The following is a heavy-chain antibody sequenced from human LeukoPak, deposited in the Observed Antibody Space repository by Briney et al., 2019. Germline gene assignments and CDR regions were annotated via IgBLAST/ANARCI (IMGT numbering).Heavy chain of an antibody. Sequence: SETLSLTCAVYGGSFSGYYWSWIRQPPGKGLEWIGEINHSGSTNYNPSLKSRVTISVDTSKNQFSLKLSSVTAADTAVYYCARVGDGYNYPFGYYFDYWGQGTLVTVSS. V-gene: IGHV4-34*01. CDR2: INHSGST. J-gene: IGHJ4*02. CDR1: GGSFSGYY. CDR3: ARVGDGYNYPFGYYFDY. D-gene: IGHD5-24*01.